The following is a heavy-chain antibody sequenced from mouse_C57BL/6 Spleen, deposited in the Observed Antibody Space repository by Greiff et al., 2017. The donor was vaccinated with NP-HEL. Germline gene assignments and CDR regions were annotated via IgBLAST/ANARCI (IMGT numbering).Heavy chain of an antibody. CDR3: ARRGDTGAWFAY. Sequence: VQLQQSGAELVKPGASVKMSCKASGYTFTSYWITWVKQRPGQGLEWIGDIYPGSGSTNYNEKFKSKATLTVDTSSSTAYMQLSSLTSEDSAVYYCARRGDTGAWFAYWGQGTLVTVSA. J-gene: IGHJ3*01. D-gene: IGHD3-3*01. V-gene: IGHV1-55*01. CDR2: IYPGSGST. CDR1: GYTFTSYW.